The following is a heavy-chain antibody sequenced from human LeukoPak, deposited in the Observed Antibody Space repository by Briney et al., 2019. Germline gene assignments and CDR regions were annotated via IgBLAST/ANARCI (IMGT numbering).Heavy chain of an antibody. CDR3: ARDVYYSGTLDK. CDR2: IYTSGST. J-gene: IGHJ4*02. D-gene: IGHD5/OR15-5a*01. Sequence: PSETLSLTCTVSGASTSSGTYYWSWIRQPAGKGLEWIGHIYTSGSTNYNPSLKSRVTISVDTSKNQFSLNLTSVTAADTALYYCARDVYYSGTLDKWGQGTLVTVSS. V-gene: IGHV4-61*09. CDR1: GASTSSGTYY.